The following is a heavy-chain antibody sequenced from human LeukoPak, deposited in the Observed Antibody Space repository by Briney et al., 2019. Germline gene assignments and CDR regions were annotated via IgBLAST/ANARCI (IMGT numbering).Heavy chain of an antibody. J-gene: IGHJ4*02. V-gene: IGHV3-23*01. D-gene: IGHD6-13*01. CDR3: AKDIGSSYLYYFDN. CDR1: GFTFSSYA. Sequence: GVSLRLSCAASGFTFSSYAMSWVRQAPGKGLEWVSAISGSGGSTYYADSVKGRFTISRDDSKNTLYLQMNSLRVEDTAIYFCAKDIGSSYLYYFDNWGQGTLVTVSS. CDR2: ISGSGGST.